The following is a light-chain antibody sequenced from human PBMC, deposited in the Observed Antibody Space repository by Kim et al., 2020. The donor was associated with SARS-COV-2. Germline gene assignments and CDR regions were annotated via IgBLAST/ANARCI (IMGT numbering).Light chain of an antibody. CDR3: QQYGSSPYT. CDR2: GAS. Sequence: LYPGERATLSCRASQSVSNSYLAWYQQKPGQAPRLLIYGASSRATGIADRFSGSGSGTDFTLTISRLEPEDFAVYYCQQYGSSPYTFGQGTKLEI. J-gene: IGKJ2*01. CDR1: QSVSNSY. V-gene: IGKV3-20*01.